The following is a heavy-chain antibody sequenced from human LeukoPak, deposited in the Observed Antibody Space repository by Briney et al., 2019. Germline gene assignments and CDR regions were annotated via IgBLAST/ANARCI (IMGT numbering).Heavy chain of an antibody. J-gene: IGHJ6*02. CDR2: IYYSGST. V-gene: IGHV4-39*01. D-gene: IGHD3-3*01. CDR3: ARVNWSGYLNYYYYGMDV. Sequence: PSETLSLTCTVSGGSISSSSYYWGWIRQPPGKGLEWIGSIYYSGSTYYNPSLKSRVTISVDTFKNQFSLKLSSVTAADTAVYYCARVNWSGYLNYYYYGMDVWGQGTTVTVSS. CDR1: GGSISSSSYY.